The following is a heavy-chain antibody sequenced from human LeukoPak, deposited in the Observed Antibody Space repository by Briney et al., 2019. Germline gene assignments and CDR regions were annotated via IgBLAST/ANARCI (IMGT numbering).Heavy chain of an antibody. Sequence: ASETLSLTCTVSGGSISSSSYYWGWIRQPPGKGLEWIGSIYHSGSTYYNPSLKSRVTISVDTSKNQFSLKLSSVTAADTAVYCCARRDIVPDYWGQGTLVTVSS. D-gene: IGHD2-2*01. J-gene: IGHJ4*02. V-gene: IGHV4-39*07. CDR3: ARRDIVPDY. CDR1: GGSISSSSYY. CDR2: IYHSGST.